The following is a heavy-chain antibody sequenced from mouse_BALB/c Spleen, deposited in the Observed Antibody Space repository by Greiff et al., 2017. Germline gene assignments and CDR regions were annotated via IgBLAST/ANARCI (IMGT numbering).Heavy chain of an antibody. V-gene: IGHV1-7*01. J-gene: IGHJ3*01. D-gene: IGHD2-12*01. CDR2: INPSTGYT. Sequence: VQLQESGAELAKPGASVKMSCKASGYTFTSYWMHWVKQRPGQGLEWIGYINPSTGYTEYNQKFKDKATLTADKSSSTAYMQLSSLTSEDSAVYYCARSIRRFAYWGQGTLVTVSA. CDR3: ARSIRRFAY. CDR1: GYTFTSYW.